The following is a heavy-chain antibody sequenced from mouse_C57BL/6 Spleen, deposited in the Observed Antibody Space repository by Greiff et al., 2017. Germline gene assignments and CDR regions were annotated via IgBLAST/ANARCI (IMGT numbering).Heavy chain of an antibody. CDR3: AREGCTTVVATDAMDY. J-gene: IGHJ4*01. D-gene: IGHD1-1*01. CDR2: ISSGSSTI. V-gene: IGHV5-17*01. CDR1: GFTFSDYG. Sequence: EVTLVESGGGLVKPGGSLKLSCAASGFTFSDYGMHWVRQAPEKGLEWVAYISSGSSTIYYADTVKGRFTISRDNAKNTLFLQMTSLRSEDTAMYYCAREGCTTVVATDAMDYWGQGTSVTVSS.